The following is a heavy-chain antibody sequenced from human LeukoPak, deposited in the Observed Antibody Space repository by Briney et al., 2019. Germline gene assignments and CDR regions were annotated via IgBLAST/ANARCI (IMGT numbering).Heavy chain of an antibody. D-gene: IGHD3-10*01. V-gene: IGHV1-46*01. CDR2: INPSGGST. CDR3: ARVQQGYGSGRRDNYYYYYMDV. CDR1: GYTFTSYY. Sequence: ASVKVSCKASGYTFTSYYMHWVRQAPGQGLEWMGIINPSGGSTSYAQKFQGRVTMTRDMSTSTVYMELSSLRSEDTAVYYCARVQQGYGSGRRDNYYYYYMDVWGKGTTVTISS. J-gene: IGHJ6*03.